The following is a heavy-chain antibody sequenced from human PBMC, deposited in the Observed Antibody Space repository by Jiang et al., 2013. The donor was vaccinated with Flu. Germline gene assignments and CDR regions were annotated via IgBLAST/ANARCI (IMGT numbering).Heavy chain of an antibody. CDR3: ARISLISPRYGGSYYYVRYGRR. CDR2: IDWDDDK. CDR1: GFSLSTSGMC. V-gene: IGHV2-70*11. J-gene: IGHJ6*04. Sequence: KPTQTLTLTCTFSGFSLSTSGMCVSWIRQPPGKALEWLARIDWDDDKYYSTSLKTRLTISKDTSKNQVVLTMTNMDPVDTATYYCARISLISPRYGGSYYYVRYGRRGAKGPRSPSPQ. D-gene: IGHD5-12*01.